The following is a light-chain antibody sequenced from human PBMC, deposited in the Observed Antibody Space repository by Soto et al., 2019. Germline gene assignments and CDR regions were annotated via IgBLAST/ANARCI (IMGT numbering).Light chain of an antibody. Sequence: LTHPASVSGSPGQSITISCTGTSSDVGGYNYVSWYQQHPGKAPKLMIYEVSNRPSGVSNRFSGSKSGNTASLTISGLQAEEEADYYCSSYTSSSTLVFGPGTKVTVL. J-gene: IGLJ1*01. CDR3: SSYTSSSTLV. CDR2: EVS. V-gene: IGLV2-14*01. CDR1: SSDVGGYNY.